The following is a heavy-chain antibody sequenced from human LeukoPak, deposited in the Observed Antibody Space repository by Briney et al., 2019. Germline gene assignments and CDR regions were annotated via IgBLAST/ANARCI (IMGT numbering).Heavy chain of an antibody. Sequence: GGSLRLSCAASGFTFDDYGMSWVRQAPGKGLVWVSRINSDGSSTSYADSVKGRFTISRDNAKNTLYLQMNSLRAEDTAVYYCAKSGGLEWLLTDYYYYMDVWGKGTTVTVSS. CDR3: AKSGGLEWLLTDYYYYMDV. D-gene: IGHD3-3*01. CDR1: GFTFDDYG. J-gene: IGHJ6*03. CDR2: INSDGSST. V-gene: IGHV3-74*01.